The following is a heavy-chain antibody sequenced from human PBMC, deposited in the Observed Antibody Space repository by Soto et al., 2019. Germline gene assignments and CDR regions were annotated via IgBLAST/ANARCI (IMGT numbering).Heavy chain of an antibody. J-gene: IGHJ6*03. CDR1: GYTFTGYY. CDR3: ARSYCSGGSCYYPDYYYMDV. D-gene: IGHD2-15*01. V-gene: IGHV1-2*04. Sequence: ASVKVSCKASGYTFTGYYMHWVRQAPGQGLEWMGWINPNSGGTNYAQKFQGWVTMTRDTSISTAYMELSRLRSDDTAVYYCARSYCSGGSCYYPDYYYMDVWGKGTTVTVSS. CDR2: INPNSGGT.